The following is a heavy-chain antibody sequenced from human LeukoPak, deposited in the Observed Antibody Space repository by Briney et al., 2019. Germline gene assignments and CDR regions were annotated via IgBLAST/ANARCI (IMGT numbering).Heavy chain of an antibody. CDR2: ISGSGGNT. Sequence: GGSLRLSCAASGFTFNNYAIYWVRQAPGKGLEWVSGISGSGGNTYYADSVKGRFSVSRDNSGNTVFLQMHSLRAEDTALYYCAKTTAGYSSGRYPGWPIDYWGQGTLVTVSS. CDR3: AKTTAGYSSGRYPGWPIDY. V-gene: IGHV3-23*01. J-gene: IGHJ4*02. D-gene: IGHD6-19*01. CDR1: GFTFNNYA.